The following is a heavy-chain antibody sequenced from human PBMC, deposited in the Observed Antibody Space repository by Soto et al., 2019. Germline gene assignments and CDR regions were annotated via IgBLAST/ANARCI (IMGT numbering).Heavy chain of an antibody. Sequence: EVQLVETGGGFVQPGGSLRLSCVASGFTVSSHYMTWVRQTPGKGLEWVSIIYASDSTFYADSVKGRFTISRDNSKNTVELQLNRLGAEGTGVYYCATPVTRLIAFDLWGQGTMVTVSS. D-gene: IGHD4-17*01. V-gene: IGHV3-53*02. CDR3: ATPVTRLIAFDL. CDR2: IYASDST. J-gene: IGHJ3*01. CDR1: GFTVSSHY.